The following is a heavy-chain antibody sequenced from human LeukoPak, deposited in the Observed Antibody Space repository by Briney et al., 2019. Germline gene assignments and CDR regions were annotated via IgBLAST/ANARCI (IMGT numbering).Heavy chain of an antibody. D-gene: IGHD3-3*01. CDR2: ISGSGGNT. CDR3: AKSVKPLFGVVDY. V-gene: IGHV3-23*01. J-gene: IGHJ4*02. CDR1: GFTFSDYA. Sequence: GGSLRLSCVGSGFTFSDYAMTWVRQAPGKGLEWVSVISGSGGNTYYADSVKGRFTISRDNSKNTLYLQMNSLRAEDTAVYYCAKSVKPLFGVVDYWGQGTLVTVSS.